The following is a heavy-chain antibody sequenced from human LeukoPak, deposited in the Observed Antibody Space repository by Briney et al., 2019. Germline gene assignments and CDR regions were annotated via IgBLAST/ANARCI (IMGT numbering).Heavy chain of an antibody. V-gene: IGHV1-8*02. CDR3: ARGLEGATTASDY. J-gene: IGHJ4*02. D-gene: IGHD1-26*01. Sequence: ASVKVSCKASGGTFISYAISWVRQATGQGLEWMGWMNPNSGNTGYAQKFQGRVTMTRNTSISTAYMELSSLRSEDTAVYYCARGLEGATTASDYWGQGTLVTVSS. CDR2: MNPNSGNT. CDR1: GGTFISYA.